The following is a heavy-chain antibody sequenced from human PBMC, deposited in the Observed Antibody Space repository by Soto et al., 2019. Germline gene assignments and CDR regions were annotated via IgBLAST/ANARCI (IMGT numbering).Heavy chain of an antibody. CDR3: AKEGDCSSTSCRHGGGSDNWFDP. CDR1: GFTFSSSG. D-gene: IGHD2-2*01. Sequence: QVQLVESGGGVVQPGRSLRLSCAASGFTFSSSGMHWVRQAPGKGLEWVAVISYDGSNKYYADSVKGRFTISRDNSKNTLYLQMNSLRAEDTAVYYCAKEGDCSSTSCRHGGGSDNWFDPWGQGTLVTVSS. V-gene: IGHV3-30*18. CDR2: ISYDGSNK. J-gene: IGHJ5*02.